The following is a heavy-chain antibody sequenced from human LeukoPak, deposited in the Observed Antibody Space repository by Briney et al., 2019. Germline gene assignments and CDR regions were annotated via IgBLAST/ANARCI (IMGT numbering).Heavy chain of an antibody. D-gene: IGHD3-22*01. CDR2: IYYSGST. CDR1: GGSISSSSYY. Sequence: SETLSLTCTVSGGSISSSSYYWGWIRQPPGKGLEWIGSIYYSGSTNYNPSLKSRVTISVDTSKNQFSLKLSSVTAADTAVYYCARVDNYYDSSGYIIWGQGTMVTVSS. V-gene: IGHV4-39*07. CDR3: ARVDNYYDSSGYII. J-gene: IGHJ3*02.